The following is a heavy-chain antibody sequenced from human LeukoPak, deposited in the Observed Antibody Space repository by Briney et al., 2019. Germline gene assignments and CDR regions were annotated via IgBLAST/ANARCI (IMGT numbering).Heavy chain of an antibody. Sequence: GGSLRLSCAASGFTFSNYGMHWVRQAPGKGLEWVAVTWYDGSNKYYADSVKGRFASSRDNSKNTLHLQMDSLRAEDTAVYYCATGSRRGYGGNSDPGFDYWGQGTLVTVSS. D-gene: IGHD4-23*01. CDR1: GFTFSNYG. J-gene: IGHJ4*02. V-gene: IGHV3-33*01. CDR3: ATGSRRGYGGNSDPGFDY. CDR2: TWYDGSNK.